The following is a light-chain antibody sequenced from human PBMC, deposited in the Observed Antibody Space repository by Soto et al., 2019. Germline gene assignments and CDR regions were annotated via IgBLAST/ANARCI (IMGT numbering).Light chain of an antibody. V-gene: IGLV2-23*02. Sequence: QSVLTQPASVSGSPGQSITISCTGTSSDVGSYNLVSWYQQHPGKAPKLMIYEVSKRPSGVSNRFSGSKSGNTAPLTISGLQAEDEADYYCCSYAGSSTYYVFGTGTKLTVL. CDR3: CSYAGSSTYYV. CDR2: EVS. J-gene: IGLJ1*01. CDR1: SSDVGSYNL.